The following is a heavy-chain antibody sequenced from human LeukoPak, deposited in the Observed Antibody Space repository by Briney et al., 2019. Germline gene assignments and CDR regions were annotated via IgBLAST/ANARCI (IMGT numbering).Heavy chain of an antibody. CDR3: ARASTSYGDYDY. CDR1: GFTFSSYW. D-gene: IGHD4-17*01. Sequence: GGSLRLSCAPTGFTFSSYWMPWVRQAPGKELVWVSRINSDGSSTSYADSVKGRFTISRDNAKNTLYLQMNSLRAEDTAVYYCARASTSYGDYDYWGQGTLVTVSS. V-gene: IGHV3-74*01. J-gene: IGHJ4*02. CDR2: INSDGSST.